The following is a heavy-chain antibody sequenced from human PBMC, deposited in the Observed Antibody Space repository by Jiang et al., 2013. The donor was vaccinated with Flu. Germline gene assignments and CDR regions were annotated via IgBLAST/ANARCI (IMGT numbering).Heavy chain of an antibody. CDR2: ISYGGST. V-gene: IGHV4-59*01. D-gene: IGHD3-22*01. Sequence: GSGLVKPSETLSLTCTVSGSSISNYYWSWIRQPPGKGLEWIGYISYGGSTNYNPSLKSRVTISVDTSKNQFSLKLSSVTAADTAVYYCARRDSKQDYWGQGTLVTVSS. CDR1: GSSISNYY. J-gene: IGHJ4*02. CDR3: ARRDSKQDY.